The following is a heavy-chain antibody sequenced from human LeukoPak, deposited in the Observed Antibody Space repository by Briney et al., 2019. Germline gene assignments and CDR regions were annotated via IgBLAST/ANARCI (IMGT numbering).Heavy chain of an antibody. Sequence: GGSLRLSCAASGFTFSDFSMNWVRQAPGKGLEWLSYISSSSGTIWYADSVKGRFTSSRDNAKNSLYLQMNSLRDEDTAVYYCARGGVKGRPSGGYHDCWGQGTLVTVSS. CDR3: ARGGVKGRPSGGYHDC. D-gene: IGHD3-3*01. CDR2: ISSSSGTI. CDR1: GFTFSDFS. V-gene: IGHV3-48*02. J-gene: IGHJ4*02.